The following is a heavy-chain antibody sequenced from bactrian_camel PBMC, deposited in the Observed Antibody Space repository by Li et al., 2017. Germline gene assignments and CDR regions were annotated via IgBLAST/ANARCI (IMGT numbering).Heavy chain of an antibody. J-gene: IGHJ6*01. D-gene: IGHD5*01. Sequence: VQLVESGGGSVQAGGFLRLSCVASGSIYSDACVGWLRQAPGKEREGVAAIDHTGSSTYTYSVMGRFTISKDNVKNTLYLEMNDLKPEDTATYYCAAGQGVGWCLDVIRVGAEADFDYWGHGTQVTVS. V-gene: IGHV3S53*01. CDR3: AAGQGVGWCLDVIRVGAEADFDY. CDR1: GSIYSDAC. CDR2: IDHTGSS.